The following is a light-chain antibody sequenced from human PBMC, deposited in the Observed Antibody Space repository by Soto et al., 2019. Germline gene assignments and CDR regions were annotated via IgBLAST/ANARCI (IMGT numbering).Light chain of an antibody. CDR3: QQYNDWPRT. J-gene: IGKJ1*01. CDR2: GAS. CDR1: QSISSSY. V-gene: IGKV3-15*01. Sequence: EIVFTQSPGTPSLSPGERATLSCRASQSISSSYLAWYQQKPGQAPRLLIYGASTRATGIPARFSGSGSGTEFTLTISSLQSEDFAVYYCQQYNDWPRTFGQGTKVDIK.